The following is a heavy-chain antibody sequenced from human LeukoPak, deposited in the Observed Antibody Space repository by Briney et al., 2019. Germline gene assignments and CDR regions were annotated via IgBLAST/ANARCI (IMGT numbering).Heavy chain of an antibody. J-gene: IGHJ4*02. V-gene: IGHV4-4*07. CDR3: ARKDGDY. CDR1: GGSMSSYY. CDR2: IYTSGST. Sequence: SETLSLTCTVSGGSMSSYYWSWIRQPAGKGLEWIGRIYTSGSTNYNPSLKSRVAMSVDMTKNQLSLKLSSVTAADTAMYYCARKDGDYWGQGTLVPVSS.